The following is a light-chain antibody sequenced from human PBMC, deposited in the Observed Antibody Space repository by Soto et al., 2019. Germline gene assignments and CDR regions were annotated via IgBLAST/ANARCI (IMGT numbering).Light chain of an antibody. CDR3: QQYNNWPLT. J-gene: IGKJ4*01. V-gene: IGKV3-15*01. CDR1: QSVRSN. CDR2: GAS. Sequence: EIVMTQSPATLSVSPGDRVTLSCRASQSVRSNSAWYQQKPGQAPRLLLYGASIRATGIPARFSGSGYGTEFTLSISSLQSEDFAVYYCQQYNNWPLTFGGGTKVDI.